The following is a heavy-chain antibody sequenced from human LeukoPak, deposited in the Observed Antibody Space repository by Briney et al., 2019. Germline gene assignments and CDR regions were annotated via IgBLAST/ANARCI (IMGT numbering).Heavy chain of an antibody. J-gene: IGHJ2*01. D-gene: IGHD4-23*01. CDR2: ISWNSGSI. V-gene: IGHV3-9*01. CDR1: GFTFDDYA. Sequence: GGSLRLSCAASGFTFDDYAMHRVRQAPGKDLEWVSGISWNSGSIGYADSVKGRFTISRDNAKNSLYLQMNSLRAEDTALYYCAKDATTVVTGGWYFDLWGRGTLVPVSS. CDR3: AKDATTVVTGGWYFDL.